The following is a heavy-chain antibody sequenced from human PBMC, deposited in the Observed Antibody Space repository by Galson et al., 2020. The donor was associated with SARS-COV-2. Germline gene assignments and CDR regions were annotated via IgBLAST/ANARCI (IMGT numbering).Heavy chain of an antibody. V-gene: IGHV1-24*01. J-gene: IGHJ5*02. Sequence: ASVKVSCKVSGYTLTELSMHWVRQAPGKGLEWMGGFDPEDGKTIYAQKFQGRVTMTEDTSTDTAYMELSSLRSEDTAVYYCATGPPTYYGSGSSPYWFDPWGQGTLVTVSS. D-gene: IGHD3-10*01. CDR2: FDPEDGKT. CDR3: ATGPPTYYGSGSSPYWFDP. CDR1: GYTLTELS.